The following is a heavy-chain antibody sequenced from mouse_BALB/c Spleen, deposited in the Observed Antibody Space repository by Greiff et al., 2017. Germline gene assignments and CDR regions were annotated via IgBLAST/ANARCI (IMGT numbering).Heavy chain of an antibody. D-gene: IGHD1-1*01. CDR3: TRWSYGFAY. CDR2: IRLKSNNYAT. V-gene: IGHV6-6*02. CDR1: GFTFSNYW. Sequence: EVQLEESGGGLVQPGGSMKLSCVASGFTFSNYWMNWVRQSPEKGLEWVAEIRLKSNNYATHYAESVKGRFTISRDDSKSSVYLQMNNLRAEDTGIYYCTRWSYGFAYWGQGTLVTVSA. J-gene: IGHJ3*01.